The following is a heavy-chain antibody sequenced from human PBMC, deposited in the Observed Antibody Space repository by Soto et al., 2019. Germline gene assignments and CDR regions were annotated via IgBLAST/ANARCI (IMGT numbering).Heavy chain of an antibody. Sequence: GGSLVLSCASSVFTFSIYSMNWVRQAPGKGLDWVSSISSSSSYIYYADSVKGRFTISRDNAKNSLYLQMNSLRAEDTAVYYCASIPQLAKYAFDIWGQGTMVTVSS. CDR3: ASIPQLAKYAFDI. D-gene: IGHD6-13*01. V-gene: IGHV3-21*01. J-gene: IGHJ3*02. CDR1: VFTFSIYS. CDR2: ISSSSSYI.